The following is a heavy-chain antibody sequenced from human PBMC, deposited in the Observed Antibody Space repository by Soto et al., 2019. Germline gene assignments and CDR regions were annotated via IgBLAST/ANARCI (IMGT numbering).Heavy chain of an antibody. J-gene: IGHJ4*02. CDR1: GFSFGDYA. CDR3: AKFSRATIRRVTKGSQLDYFDY. V-gene: IGHV3-9*01. CDR2: ISWKSGSI. D-gene: IGHD5-12*01. Sequence: GGSLRLSCAASGFSFGDYAMHWVRQAPGKGLEWVSGISWKSGSIGYADSVKGRFTISRDNAKNSLYLLMSSLRAEDTALYYCAKFSRATIRRVTKGSQLDYFDYWGQGTLVTVSS.